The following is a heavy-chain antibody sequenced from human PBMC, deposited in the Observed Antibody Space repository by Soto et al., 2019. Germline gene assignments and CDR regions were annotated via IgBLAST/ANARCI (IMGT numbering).Heavy chain of an antibody. J-gene: IGHJ6*02. D-gene: IGHD3-3*01. CDR2: IYYSGST. V-gene: IGHV4-31*03. Sequence: LSLTCTVPGGSISSGGYYWSWIRQHPGKGLEWIGYIYYSGSTYYNPSLKSRVTISVDTSKNQFSLKLSSVTAADTAVYYCARDYDFWSGRIRYGMDVWGQGTTVTVSS. CDR3: ARDYDFWSGRIRYGMDV. CDR1: GGSISSGGYY.